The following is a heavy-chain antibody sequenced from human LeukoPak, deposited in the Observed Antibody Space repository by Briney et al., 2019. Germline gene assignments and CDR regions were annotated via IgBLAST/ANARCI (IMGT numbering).Heavy chain of an antibody. D-gene: IGHD6-6*01. CDR2: IYPGDSDT. Sequence: GESLKISCEGSGYSFTSYWIGWVRQMPGKGLEWMGIIYPGDSDTKYSPSFQGQGTISADKSISTAYLQWSSLKALDTAIYYCARRRGGSIEARWSPNTFDIWGQGTMVTVSS. V-gene: IGHV5-51*01. J-gene: IGHJ3*02. CDR3: ARRRGGSIEARWSPNTFDI. CDR1: GYSFTSYW.